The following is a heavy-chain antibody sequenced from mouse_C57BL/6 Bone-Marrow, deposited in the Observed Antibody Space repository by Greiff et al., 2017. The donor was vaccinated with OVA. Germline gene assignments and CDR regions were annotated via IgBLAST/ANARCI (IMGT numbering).Heavy chain of an antibody. CDR3: ASEGWLLRGFAY. CDR1: GYTFTSYG. Sequence: QVQLQQSGAELVRPGASVKLSCKASGYTFTSYGISWVKQRTGQGLEWIGEIYPRSGSTYYNEKFKGKATLTADKSSSTAYMELRSLTSEDSAVYFCASEGWLLRGFAYWGQGTLATVSA. J-gene: IGHJ3*01. CDR2: IYPRSGST. D-gene: IGHD2-3*01. V-gene: IGHV1-81*01.